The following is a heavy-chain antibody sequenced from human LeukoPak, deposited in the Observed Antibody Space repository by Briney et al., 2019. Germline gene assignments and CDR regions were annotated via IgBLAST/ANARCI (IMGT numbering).Heavy chain of an antibody. V-gene: IGHV3-30*03. CDR3: ARQHCSGGDCYFFD. CDR1: GFTFSSYG. J-gene: IGHJ4*02. CDR2: ISYDGSNK. D-gene: IGHD2-15*01. Sequence: GRSLRLSCAASGFTFSSYGMHWVRQGPGKGLEWVAVISYDGSNKYHADSVKGRFIISRDNSKNTLYLQLNSLRAEDTAVYYCARQHCSGGDCYFFDWGQGTLVTVSS.